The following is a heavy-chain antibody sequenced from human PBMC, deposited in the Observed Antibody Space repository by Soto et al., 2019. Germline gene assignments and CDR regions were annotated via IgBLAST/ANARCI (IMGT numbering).Heavy chain of an antibody. CDR3: ARGGAWFGPHPRLDP. CDR1: GGSISSGGYY. V-gene: IGHV4-31*03. Sequence: PSETLSLTCTVSGGSISSGGYYWSWIRQHPGKGLEWIGYIYYSGSTYYNPSLKSRVTISVDTSKNQFSLKLSSVTAADTAVYYCARGGAWFGPHPRLDPWGQGTLVTVSS. CDR2: IYYSGST. D-gene: IGHD3-10*01. J-gene: IGHJ5*02.